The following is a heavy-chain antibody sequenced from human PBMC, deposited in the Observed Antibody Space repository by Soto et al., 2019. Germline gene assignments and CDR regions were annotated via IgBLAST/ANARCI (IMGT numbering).Heavy chain of an antibody. Sequence: GGSLRLSCAASGFTFSSYAMSWVRQAPGKGLEWVSAISGSGGSTYYADSVKGRFTISRDNSKNTLYLQMNSLRAEDTAVYYCAKALLAGYYYGMDVWGQGTTVTVSS. CDR1: GFTFSSYA. J-gene: IGHJ6*02. V-gene: IGHV3-23*01. CDR2: ISGSGGST. CDR3: AKALLAGYYYGMDV. D-gene: IGHD3-3*02.